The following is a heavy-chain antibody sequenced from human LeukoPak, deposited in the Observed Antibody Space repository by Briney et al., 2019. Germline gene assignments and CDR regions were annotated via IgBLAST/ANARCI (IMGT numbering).Heavy chain of an antibody. CDR2: ISGSGGST. D-gene: IGHD6-19*01. J-gene: IGHJ4*02. Sequence: GGSLRLSCAASGFTFDDYGMSWVRQAPGKGLEWVSSISGSGGSTYYADSVKGRFTISRDNSKNTLYLQMNSLRAEDTAVYYCAKARVAVAAAKGYWGQGTLVTVSS. V-gene: IGHV3-23*01. CDR1: GFTFDDYG. CDR3: AKARVAVAAAKGY.